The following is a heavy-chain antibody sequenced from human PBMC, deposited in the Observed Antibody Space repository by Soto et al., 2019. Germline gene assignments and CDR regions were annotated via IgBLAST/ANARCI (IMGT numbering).Heavy chain of an antibody. CDR2: ISGSGGST. V-gene: IGHV3-23*01. CDR1: GFTFSSYA. CDR3: AKELTRDYGDYGYYFDY. J-gene: IGHJ4*02. Sequence: EVQLLESGGGLVQPGGSLRLSCAASGFTFSSYAMSWVRQAPGKGLEWVSAISGSGGSTYYAESVKGRFTISRDNSKNTLYLQMNGLRAEDTAVYYCAKELTRDYGDYGYYFDYWGQGTLVTVSS. D-gene: IGHD4-17*01.